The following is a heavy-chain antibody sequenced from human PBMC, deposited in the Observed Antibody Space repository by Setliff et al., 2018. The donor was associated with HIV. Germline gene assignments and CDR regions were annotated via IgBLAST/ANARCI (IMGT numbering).Heavy chain of an antibody. D-gene: IGHD3-3*01. CDR1: GGSFNTYG. CDR2: IIPIASVP. J-gene: IGHJ6*02. Sequence: GASVKVSCKASGGSFNTYGIHWVRQAPGQGLEWMGGIIPIASVPNYSQKFQDRLTITADESTTTVYMELSSLRSEDTAVYYCARTYYNFWSGDYYYYGMDVWGQGTTVTVSS. CDR3: ARTYYNFWSGDYYYYGMDV. V-gene: IGHV1-69*10.